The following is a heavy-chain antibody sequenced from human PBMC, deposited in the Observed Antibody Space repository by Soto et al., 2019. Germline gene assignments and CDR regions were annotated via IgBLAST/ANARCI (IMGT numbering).Heavy chain of an antibody. D-gene: IGHD5-12*01. CDR3: ARDHQRYSGYDYVDY. Sequence: QVQLVESGGGLVKPGGSLRLSCAASGFTFSDYYMSWIRQAPGKGLEWVSYISSSNSYTNYADSVKGRFTISRDNAKNPLSLQMTRLRAADMGVCYCARDHQRYSGYDYVDYWGQGTLVTVSS. V-gene: IGHV3-11*05. J-gene: IGHJ4*02. CDR1: GFTFSDYY. CDR2: ISSSNSYT.